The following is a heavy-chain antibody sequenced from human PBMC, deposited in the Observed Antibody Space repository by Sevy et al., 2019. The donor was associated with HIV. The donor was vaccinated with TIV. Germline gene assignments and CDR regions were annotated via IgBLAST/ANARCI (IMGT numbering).Heavy chain of an antibody. CDR2: IRYDGSNK. D-gene: IGHD2-15*01. J-gene: IGHJ6*02. CDR1: GFTFSSYG. Sequence: GSLRLSCAASGFTFSSYGMHWVRQAPGKGLEWVAFIRYDGSNKYYADSVKGRFTISRDNSKNTLYLQMNSLRAEDTAVYYCAAQRQYCSGGSCYSVVYYYYGMDVWGQGTTVTVSS. V-gene: IGHV3-30*02. CDR3: AAQRQYCSGGSCYSVVYYYYGMDV.